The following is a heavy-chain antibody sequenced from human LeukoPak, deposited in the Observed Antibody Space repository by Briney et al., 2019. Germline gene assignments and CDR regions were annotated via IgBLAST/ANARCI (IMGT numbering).Heavy chain of an antibody. CDR2: IDWDDDK. J-gene: IGHJ4*02. CDR1: GFSLSTSGMC. D-gene: IGHD3-16*01. CDR3: ARIRMMGEADY. V-gene: IGHV2-70*11. Sequence: ESGRALVKPTQTLTLTCTFSGFSLSTSGMCVSWIRQPPGKALEWLARIDWDDDKYYSTSLETRLTISKDTSKNQAVLTMTNMDPVDTATYYCARIRMMGEADYWGQGTLVTVSS.